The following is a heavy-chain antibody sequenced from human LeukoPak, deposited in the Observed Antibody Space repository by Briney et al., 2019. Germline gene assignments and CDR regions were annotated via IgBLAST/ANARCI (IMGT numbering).Heavy chain of an antibody. V-gene: IGHV1-2*02. Sequence: GASVKVSCKASGYTFTGYYMHWVRQAPGQGLEWMGWINPNSGGTNYAQKFQGRVTMTRDTSISTAYTELSRLRSDDTAVYYCARDPSMTTTSEVDYWGQGTLVTVSS. J-gene: IGHJ4*02. D-gene: IGHD5-24*01. CDR2: INPNSGGT. CDR1: GYTFTGYY. CDR3: ARDPSMTTTSEVDY.